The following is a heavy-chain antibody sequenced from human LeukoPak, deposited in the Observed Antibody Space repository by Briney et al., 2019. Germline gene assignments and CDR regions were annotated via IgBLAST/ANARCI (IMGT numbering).Heavy chain of an antibody. CDR1: AFTFSSYG. Sequence: AGRSLRLSCAAAAFTFSSYGMHWVRQAPGKWLEWVAAIWNDGSNKYYADSVKGRFTISRDNSKNTLFLQMNRLIAEDTAVYYCARCAERIHDPENYFDYWGQGTLVTVSS. D-gene: IGHD2-15*01. CDR3: ARCAERIHDPENYFDY. CDR2: IWNDGSNK. J-gene: IGHJ4*02. V-gene: IGHV3-33*01.